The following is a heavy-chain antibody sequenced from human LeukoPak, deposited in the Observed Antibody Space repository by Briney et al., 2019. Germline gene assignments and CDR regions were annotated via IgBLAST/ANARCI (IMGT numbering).Heavy chain of an antibody. Sequence: SVKVSCKASGYTFTNYYIHWVRQAPGQGLEWMGGILTIFGTANYAQKFQGRVTINADESTSTAYMELSSLRSEDTAIFYCASVTMVTTKGHGAFDIWGQGTMVTVSS. CDR2: ILTIFGTA. CDR3: ASVTMVTTKGHGAFDI. J-gene: IGHJ3*02. V-gene: IGHV1-69*13. CDR1: GYTFTNYY. D-gene: IGHD4-17*01.